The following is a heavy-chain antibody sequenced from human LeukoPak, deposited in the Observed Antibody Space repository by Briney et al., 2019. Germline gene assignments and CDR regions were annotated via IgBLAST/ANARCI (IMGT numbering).Heavy chain of an antibody. V-gene: IGHV3-23*01. Sequence: GRSLRLSCVASGFTFTTYAMNWVRQAPGKGLEWVSGITGGGDRTFYADSVKGRFTISRDNSMHTLYLQMNSLRAEDTAVYYCAKDINTATIRAFDIWGRGTMATVSS. CDR2: ITGGGDRT. CDR1: GFTFTTYA. CDR3: AKDINTATIRAFDI. D-gene: IGHD4-17*01. J-gene: IGHJ3*02.